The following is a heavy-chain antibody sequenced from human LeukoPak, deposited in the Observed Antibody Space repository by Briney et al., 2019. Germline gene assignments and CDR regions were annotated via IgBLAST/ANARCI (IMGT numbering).Heavy chain of an antibody. CDR2: INPNSGGT. Sequence: GASVKVSCKASGYTFTGYYMHWVRQAPGQGLEWMGWINPNSGGTNYAQKFQGRVTMTRDTSISTAYMELSRLRSDDTAVYYCAVNLGSSSSYYYYGMDVWGQGTTVTVS. CDR3: AVNLGSSSSYYYYGMDV. CDR1: GYTFTGYY. V-gene: IGHV1-2*02. D-gene: IGHD6-6*01. J-gene: IGHJ6*02.